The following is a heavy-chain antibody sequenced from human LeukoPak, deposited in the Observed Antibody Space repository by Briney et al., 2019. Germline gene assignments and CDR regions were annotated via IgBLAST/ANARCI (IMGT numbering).Heavy chain of an antibody. CDR3: ARISSSWRYYFDY. J-gene: IGHJ4*02. CDR1: GRSISSGGYY. Sequence: SETLSLTCTVSGRSISSGGYYWSWIRQHPGNGLEWIGYIYYSGSTYYNPSLKSRVTISVDTSKNQFSLKLSSVTAADTAVYYCARISSSWRYYFDYWGQGTLATVSS. CDR2: IYYSGST. D-gene: IGHD6-13*01. V-gene: IGHV4-31*03.